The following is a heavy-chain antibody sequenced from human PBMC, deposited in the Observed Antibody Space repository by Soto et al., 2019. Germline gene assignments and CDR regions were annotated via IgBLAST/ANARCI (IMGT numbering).Heavy chain of an antibody. Sequence: PVGSLRLSGSASGFSVNNNYMTWVRQAPGRRPEWVAVIYTRGTTHYADFATGRFTFSRDNSKNTLYLQMDSLRPADTAVYYCAKLWGYYFESWGPGTLVTVSS. D-gene: IGHD2-21*01. V-gene: IGHV3-53*01. J-gene: IGHJ4*02. CDR2: IYTRGTT. CDR3: AKLWGYYFES. CDR1: GFSVNNNY.